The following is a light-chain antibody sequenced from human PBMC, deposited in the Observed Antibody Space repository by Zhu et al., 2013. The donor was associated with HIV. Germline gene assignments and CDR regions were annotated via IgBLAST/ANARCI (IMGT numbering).Light chain of an antibody. CDR1: NSNLGAGFD. V-gene: IGLV1-40*01. J-gene: IGLJ2*01. Sequence: QSVLTQPPSVSGAPGQRVTISCTGSNSNLGAGFDVHWYQHLPGRAPKLLIYANTDRPSGVPDRFSGSKSGNTASLTVTGLQAEDEADYYCSSHGDMNNVILGGGTKLTVL. CDR2: ANT. CDR3: SSHGDMNNVI.